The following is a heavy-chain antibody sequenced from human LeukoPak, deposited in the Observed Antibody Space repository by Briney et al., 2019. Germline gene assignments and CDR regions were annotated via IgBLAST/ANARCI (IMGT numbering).Heavy chain of an antibody. Sequence: GGSLRLSCAASGFSFSTFAMSWVRQTPGKGLEWVSAISGNGDSTYYADSVKGRFTISRDNSKNTLYLQMNSLRAEDTAVYYCAKEVGATGGYDAFDIWGQGTMVTVSS. D-gene: IGHD1-26*01. J-gene: IGHJ3*02. CDR1: GFSFSTFA. CDR3: AKEVGATGGYDAFDI. V-gene: IGHV3-23*01. CDR2: ISGNGDST.